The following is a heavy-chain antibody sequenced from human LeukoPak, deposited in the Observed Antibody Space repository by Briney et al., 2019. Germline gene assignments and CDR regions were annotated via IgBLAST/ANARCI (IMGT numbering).Heavy chain of an antibody. CDR3: AKDLGYCSSTSCEGSWFDP. D-gene: IGHD2-2*01. CDR1: GFTFSNAW. CDR2: IKSKTDGGTT. J-gene: IGHJ5*02. V-gene: IGHV3-15*01. Sequence: GGSLRLSCAASGFTFSNAWMSWVRQAPGKGLEWVGRIKSKTDGGTTDYAAPVKGRFTISRDDSKNTLYLQMNSLRAEDTAVYYCAKDLGYCSSTSCEGSWFDPWGQGTLVTVSS.